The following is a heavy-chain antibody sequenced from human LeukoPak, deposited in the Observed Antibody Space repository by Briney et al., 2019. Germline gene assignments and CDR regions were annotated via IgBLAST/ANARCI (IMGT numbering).Heavy chain of an antibody. V-gene: IGHV4-59*01. Sequence: SKTLSLTCTVSGGSISSYYWSWIRQPPGKGLEGIGYIYYSGSTNYNPSLKSRVPISVDTSKNQFSLKLSSVTAADTAVYYCARTSIVGATVFDYWGQGTLVTVSS. D-gene: IGHD1-26*01. CDR3: ARTSIVGATVFDY. CDR2: IYYSGST. J-gene: IGHJ4*02. CDR1: GGSISSYY.